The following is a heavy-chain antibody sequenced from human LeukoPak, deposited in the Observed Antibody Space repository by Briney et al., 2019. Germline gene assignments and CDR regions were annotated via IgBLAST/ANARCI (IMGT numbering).Heavy chain of an antibody. V-gene: IGHV1-2*02. CDR2: INPNSGGT. Sequence: GSVTVSCKASGYTFTGYYMHWVRQAPGQGPEWMGWINPNSGGTNYAQKFQGRVTMTRDTSISTAYMELSRLRSDDTAVYYCARHRKVAATPSPGVQGTLVTVSS. CDR1: GYTFTGYY. D-gene: IGHD2-15*01. CDR3: ARHRKVAATPSP. J-gene: IGHJ5*02.